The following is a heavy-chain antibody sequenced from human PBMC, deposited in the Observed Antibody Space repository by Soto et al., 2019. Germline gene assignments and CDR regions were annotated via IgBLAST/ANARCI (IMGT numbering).Heavy chain of an antibody. J-gene: IGHJ5*02. D-gene: IGHD3-10*01. V-gene: IGHV3-23*01. Sequence: EMQLLESGGGLVQPGGSLRLSCAASGFTFSSYSMSWVRQAPGKGLDWVSAISGSGGSTYSADSVKGRFTISRDNSKNTLYPQMSSMRAEDTAVYYCARWFSADEGSRPDAWGQGSLVTVSS. CDR3: ARWFSADEGSRPDA. CDR2: ISGSGGST. CDR1: GFTFSSYS.